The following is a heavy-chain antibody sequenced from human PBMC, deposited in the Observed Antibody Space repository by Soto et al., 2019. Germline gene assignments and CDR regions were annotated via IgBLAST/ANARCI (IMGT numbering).Heavy chain of an antibody. V-gene: IGHV4-4*07. CDR3: ARDRAYYDSSGYYPDNFDY. CDR2: IYTSGST. J-gene: IGHJ4*02. CDR1: GGSISSYY. D-gene: IGHD3-22*01. Sequence: PSETLSLTCTVSGGSISSYYWSWIRQPAGKGLEWIGRIYTSGSTNYNPSLKSRVTMSVDTSKNQFSLKLSSVTAADTAVYYCARDRAYYDSSGYYPDNFDYWGQGTLVTVSS.